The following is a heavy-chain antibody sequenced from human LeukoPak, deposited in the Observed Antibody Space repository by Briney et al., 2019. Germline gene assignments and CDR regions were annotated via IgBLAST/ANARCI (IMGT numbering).Heavy chain of an antibody. Sequence: SETLSLTCAVYGGSFSGYYWSWIRQPPGKGLEWIGEINHSGSTNYNPSLKSRVTISVDTSKNQFSLKLSSVTAADTAVYYCARQGSSSWFNWFDPWGQRTMVTVSS. D-gene: IGHD6-13*01. V-gene: IGHV4-34*01. J-gene: IGHJ5*02. CDR3: ARQGSSSWFNWFDP. CDR1: GGSFSGYY. CDR2: INHSGST.